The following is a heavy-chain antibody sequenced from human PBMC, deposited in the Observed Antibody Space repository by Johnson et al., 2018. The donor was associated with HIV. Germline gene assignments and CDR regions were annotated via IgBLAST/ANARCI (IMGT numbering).Heavy chain of an antibody. J-gene: IGHJ3*02. V-gene: IGHV3-30-3*01. CDR1: GFTFSSYA. D-gene: IGHD7-27*01. Sequence: QVQLVESGGGVVQPGRSLRLSCAASGFTFSSYAMHWVRQAPGKGLEWVAVISYDGSNKYYADSVKGRFTISRDNSKNTLYLQMNSLRAEDTAVYYCARPRTGSDAFDIWGQGTMVTV. CDR2: ISYDGSNK. CDR3: ARPRTGSDAFDI.